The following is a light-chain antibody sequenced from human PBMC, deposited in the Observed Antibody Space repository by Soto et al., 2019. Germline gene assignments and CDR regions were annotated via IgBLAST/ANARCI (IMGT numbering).Light chain of an antibody. CDR2: SAS. CDR1: QSISTE. Sequence: EIAMTQSPATLSVSPGERATLSCRASQSISTELAWYQQIPGQPPRLLIYSASTRATGVPARFTGSGSGSEFTLTISGLQSEDFAIYYCQQGHNWPLTFGQGTRLAI. V-gene: IGKV3-15*01. J-gene: IGKJ2*01. CDR3: QQGHNWPLT.